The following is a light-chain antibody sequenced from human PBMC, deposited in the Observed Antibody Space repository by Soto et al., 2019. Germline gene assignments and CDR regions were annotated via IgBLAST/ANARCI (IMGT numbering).Light chain of an antibody. CDR1: SGHSSYA. CDR3: QTWGSGIHYV. V-gene: IGLV4-69*01. Sequence: QPVLTQSPSASASLGASVKLTCTLSSGHSSYAIAWHQQQPEKGPRYLMKLNSDRSHSKGDGIPDRFSGSSSGAERYLTISSLHSEDEADYYCQTWGSGIHYVFGTGTKLTVL. J-gene: IGLJ1*01. CDR2: LNSDRSH.